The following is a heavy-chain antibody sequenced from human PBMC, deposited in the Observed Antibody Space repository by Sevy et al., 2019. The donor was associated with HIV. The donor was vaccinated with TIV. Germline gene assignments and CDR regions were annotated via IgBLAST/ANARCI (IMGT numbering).Heavy chain of an antibody. CDR3: ARGPITMIVVGFDY. D-gene: IGHD3-22*01. CDR2: INQDGSGK. CDR1: GFTFVSYW. Sequence: GGSLRLSCAASGFTFVSYWMTWVRQAPGKGLEWVANINQDGSGKYYVDSVKGRFTISRDNAKNSLYLQMNSLRAEDTAVYYCARGPITMIVVGFDYWGQGTLVNVSS. V-gene: IGHV3-7*01. J-gene: IGHJ4*02.